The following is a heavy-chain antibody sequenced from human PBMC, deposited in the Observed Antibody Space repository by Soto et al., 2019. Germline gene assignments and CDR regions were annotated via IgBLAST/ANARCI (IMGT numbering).Heavy chain of an antibody. CDR3: ARRWGRTFDY. V-gene: IGHV4-59*08. J-gene: IGHJ4*02. CDR1: GGSFSPNY. CDR2: IYYAGTT. D-gene: IGHD7-27*01. Sequence: PSETWSFTCTAPGGSFSPNYWAWFRQPPGKARDWFGYIYYAGTTNYNPSLKSRVTITFETSKSQFSLRLTSVTASDTAVYYCARRWGRTFDYWGQGTLVTVSS.